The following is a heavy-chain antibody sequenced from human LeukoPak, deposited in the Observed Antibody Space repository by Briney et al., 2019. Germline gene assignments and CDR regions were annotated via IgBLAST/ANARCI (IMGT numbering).Heavy chain of an antibody. CDR2: ISGSGGST. Sequence: GGSLRLSCAASGFTFSSYDMHWVRQPTGKGLEWVSAISGSGGSTYYADSVKGRFTISRDNSKNTLYLQMNSLRAEDTAVYYCAKSYSSSWPNWFDPWGQGTLVTVSS. D-gene: IGHD6-13*01. J-gene: IGHJ5*02. CDR1: GFTFSSYD. CDR3: AKSYSSSWPNWFDP. V-gene: IGHV3-23*01.